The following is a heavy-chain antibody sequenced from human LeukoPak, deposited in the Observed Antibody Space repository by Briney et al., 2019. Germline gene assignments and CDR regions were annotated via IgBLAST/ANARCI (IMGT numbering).Heavy chain of an antibody. D-gene: IGHD4-11*01. CDR1: GYTFTNNG. J-gene: IGHJ4*02. CDR3: ARDQRMTTVTTADY. CDR2: ISAYNGYT. V-gene: IGHV1-18*01. Sequence: GASVKVSCKASGYTFTNNGINWVRQAPGQGLEWMGWISAYNGYTNYAQKLQGRVTMTTDTSTSTAYMELRSLRSDDTAIYYCARDQRMTTVTTADYWGQGTPVTVSS.